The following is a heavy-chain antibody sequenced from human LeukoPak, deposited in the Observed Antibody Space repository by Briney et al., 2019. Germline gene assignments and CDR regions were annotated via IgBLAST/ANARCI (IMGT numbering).Heavy chain of an antibody. V-gene: IGHV3-48*03. Sequence: GGSLRLSCAASGFTFSTYEMNWVRQAPGKGLEWVSYISSSGSAIYYADSVKGRFTISRDNSKNTLYLQVNGLRTEDTAVYYCARRMGATPVGNAFDIWGQGTMVTVSS. D-gene: IGHD1-26*01. CDR3: ARRMGATPVGNAFDI. CDR1: GFTFSTYE. J-gene: IGHJ3*02. CDR2: ISSSGSAI.